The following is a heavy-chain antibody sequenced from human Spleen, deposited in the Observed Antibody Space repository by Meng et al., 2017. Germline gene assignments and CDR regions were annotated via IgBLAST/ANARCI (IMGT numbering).Heavy chain of an antibody. V-gene: IGHV3-33*01. CDR2: IWFDGSRK. CDR1: GFTFSDYA. Sequence: QVQLVESWGGVLQPGRSLRLSCAASGFTFSDYAMHWVRQAPGKGLQWVAIIWFDGSRKYYADSLKGRFTISRDNSANTLFLQINSLRLDDTAVYYCARGHTAGHYWGQGTLVTVSS. J-gene: IGHJ4*02. CDR3: ARGHTAGHY. D-gene: IGHD2-2*02.